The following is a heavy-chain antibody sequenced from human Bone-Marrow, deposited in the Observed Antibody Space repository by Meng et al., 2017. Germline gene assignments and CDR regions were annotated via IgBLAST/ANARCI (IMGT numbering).Heavy chain of an antibody. Sequence: SETLSLTCTVSGGSISSYYWSWIRQPPGKGLEWIGYIYYSGSTNYNPSLKSRVTISVDTSKNQFSLKLSSVTAADTAVYYCAREAGGLSALYYFDYWGQGTLVTVSS. CDR3: AREAGGLSALYYFDY. J-gene: IGHJ4*02. D-gene: IGHD3-16*01. V-gene: IGHV4-59*12. CDR2: IYYSGST. CDR1: GGSISSYY.